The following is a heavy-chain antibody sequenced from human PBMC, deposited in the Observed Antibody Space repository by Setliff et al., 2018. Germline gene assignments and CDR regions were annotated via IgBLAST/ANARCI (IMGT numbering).Heavy chain of an antibody. CDR2: ISPDSIHI. CDR1: GFSFRTFS. CDR3: AKVGIFGGGYFDL. Sequence: PGGSLRLSCAASGFSFRTFSMHWVRQAPGKGLEWVSSISPDSIHIYYADSVKGRFTISRDNARDSLYLQMSSLRAEDTAVYYCAKVGIFGGGYFDLWGLGTLVTVSS. D-gene: IGHD3-3*01. J-gene: IGHJ4*02. V-gene: IGHV3-21*01.